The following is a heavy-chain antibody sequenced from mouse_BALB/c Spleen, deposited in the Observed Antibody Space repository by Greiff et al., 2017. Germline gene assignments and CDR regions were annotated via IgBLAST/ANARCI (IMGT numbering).Heavy chain of an antibody. CDR3: ASPIITTGRSFAY. D-gene: IGHD2-4*01. CDR2: INPSTGYT. V-gene: IGHV1-7*01. CDR1: GYTFTSYW. J-gene: IGHJ3*01. Sequence: QVQLQQSGAELAKPGASVKMSCKASGYTFTSYWMHWVKQRPGQGLEWIGYINPSTGYTEYNQKFKDKATLTADKSSSTAYMQLSSLTSEDSAVYYCASPIITTGRSFAYWGQGTLVTVSA.